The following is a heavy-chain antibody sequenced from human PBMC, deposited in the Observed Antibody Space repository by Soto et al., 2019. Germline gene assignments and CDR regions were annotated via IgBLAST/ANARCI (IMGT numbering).Heavy chain of an antibody. D-gene: IGHD5-12*01. Sequence: EAQLVESGGGLVQPGGSLRLSCAASGFTFSGYWMHWVRQAPERGLVWVSRINGDGSTTSYADSVKGRFTISRDNAKNTLYLQMNSLRAEDTAVYSCGRSREGYNLVADYWGQGTLVTVSS. CDR3: GRSREGYNLVADY. V-gene: IGHV3-74*01. J-gene: IGHJ4*02. CDR2: INGDGSTT. CDR1: GFTFSGYW.